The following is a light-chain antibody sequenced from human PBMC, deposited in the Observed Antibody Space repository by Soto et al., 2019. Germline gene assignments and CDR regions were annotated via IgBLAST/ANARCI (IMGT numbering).Light chain of an antibody. Sequence: QSALTQPASVSGSPGQSITISCSGTSSDVGGYNYVSWYQQHPGKAPILLIYEVSDRPSGVSHHFSGSKSGSTASLTISGLQDEEEADYYCSSYRGSSKVVVFGGGTKLTVL. V-gene: IGLV2-14*01. CDR2: EVS. J-gene: IGLJ2*01. CDR1: SSDVGGYNY. CDR3: SSYRGSSKVVV.